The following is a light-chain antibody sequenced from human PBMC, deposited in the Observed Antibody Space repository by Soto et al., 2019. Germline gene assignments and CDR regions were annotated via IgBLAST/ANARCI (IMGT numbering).Light chain of an antibody. Sequence: EIVLTQSPGTLSLSPGERATLSCRASQTVVTNYLAWYQQRPGQAPRLLIHGVSSRATGIPDRFSGSGSGTDFTLTISRLEPEDFAVYFCQQSSFSPLTFGGGTKVEIK. CDR2: GVS. CDR1: QTVVTNY. CDR3: QQSSFSPLT. J-gene: IGKJ4*01. V-gene: IGKV3-20*01.